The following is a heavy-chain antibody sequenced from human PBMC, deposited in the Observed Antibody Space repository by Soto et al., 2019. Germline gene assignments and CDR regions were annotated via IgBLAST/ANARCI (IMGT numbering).Heavy chain of an antibody. CDR1: GYTFTSYG. D-gene: IGHD2-8*01. Sequence: ASVKVSCKASGYTFTSYGCTWVRQAPGQGLEWMGWISAYNGNTNYAQKLQGRVTMTTDTSTSTAYMELRSMRSDDTAVYYCARGGHCTNGVCYSPTHGFDIWGQATKVTVSS. CDR2: ISAYNGNT. V-gene: IGHV1-18*04. CDR3: ARGGHCTNGVCYSPTHGFDI. J-gene: IGHJ3*02.